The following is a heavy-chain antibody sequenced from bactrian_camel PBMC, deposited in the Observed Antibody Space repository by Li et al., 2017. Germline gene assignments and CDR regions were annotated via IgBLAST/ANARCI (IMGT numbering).Heavy chain of an antibody. J-gene: IGHJ6*01. V-gene: IGHV3S55*01. CDR2: IGSDGTV. CDR1: KPTYSSNC. CDR3: AADFVNRQPARSYDTYSCDFAY. D-gene: IGHD3*01. Sequence: HVQLVESGGGSVQAGGSLRLSCSPDKPTYSSNCMGWFRQKPGKEREGVATIGSDGTVKYADSVKGRFTVSRDNSRGTLYLPRNSTLYLQMNSLKPEDTAMYYCAADFVNRQPARSYDTYSCDFAYWGRGTQVTVS.